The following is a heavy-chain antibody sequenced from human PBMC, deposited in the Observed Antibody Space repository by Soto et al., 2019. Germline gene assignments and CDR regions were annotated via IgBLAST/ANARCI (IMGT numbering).Heavy chain of an antibody. J-gene: IGHJ6*02. CDR3: AREDDGGDSLDV. D-gene: IGHD1-1*01. V-gene: IGHV4-30-4*08. CDR1: GDSISSDYYH. Sequence: QVQLQQSGPGLLKPSQTLSLTCTVSGDSISSDYYHWTWIRQSPGKGLEWIGYIHHSGSILYNPSLKSRVTISVDTSKNQCSLHLTSVTAADTAVYFWAREDDGGDSLDVWGQGTTVTFSS. CDR2: IHHSGSI.